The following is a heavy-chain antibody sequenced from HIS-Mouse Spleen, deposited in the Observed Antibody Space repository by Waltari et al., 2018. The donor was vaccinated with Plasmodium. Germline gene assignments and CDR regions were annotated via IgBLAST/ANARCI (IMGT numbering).Heavy chain of an antibody. V-gene: IGHV4-39*07. CDR1: GASISSSSYY. CDR2: IYYSGST. Sequence: QLQLQESGPGLVKPSATLSLTCTVSGASISSSSYYWVWIRQPPGKGLEWIGSIYYSGSTYYNPSLKSRVTISVDTSKNQFSLKLSSVTAADTAVYYCARDRITGTSYFDYWGQGTLVTVSS. D-gene: IGHD1-7*01. CDR3: ARDRITGTSYFDY. J-gene: IGHJ4*02.